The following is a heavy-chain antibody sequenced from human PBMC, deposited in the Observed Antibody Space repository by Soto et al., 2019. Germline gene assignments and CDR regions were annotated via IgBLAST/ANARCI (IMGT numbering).Heavy chain of an antibody. CDR3: ARAGYGDYPFDY. Sequence: SETLSLTCAVSGGSISSGGYSWSWIRQPPGKGLEWIGYIYHSGSTYYNPSLKSRVTISVDRSKNQFSLKLSSVTAADTAVYYCARAGYGDYPFDYWGQGTLVTVSS. D-gene: IGHD4-17*01. J-gene: IGHJ4*02. CDR2: IYHSGST. V-gene: IGHV4-30-2*01. CDR1: GGSISSGGYS.